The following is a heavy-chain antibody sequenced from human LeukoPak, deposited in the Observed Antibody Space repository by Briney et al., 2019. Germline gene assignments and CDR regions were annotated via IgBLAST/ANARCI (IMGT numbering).Heavy chain of an antibody. CDR2: INHSGNT. J-gene: IGHJ5*02. Sequence: PSETLSLTCAVSGVSICSGGYYWSWIRQPPGKGLEWIGEINHSGNTNYNPSLESRVTISVDTSKNQFFLNLNSVTAADTAACYCARGVFGRFDPWGQGTLVTVSS. CDR1: GVSICSGGYY. D-gene: IGHD2-15*01. V-gene: IGHV4-34*01. CDR3: ARGVFGRFDP.